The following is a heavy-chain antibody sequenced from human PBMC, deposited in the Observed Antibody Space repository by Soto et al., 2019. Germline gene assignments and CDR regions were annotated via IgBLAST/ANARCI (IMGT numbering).Heavy chain of an antibody. Sequence: QVQLVESGGGVVQPGRSLRLSCAASGFTFSSYAMHWVRQAPGMGLEWVAVISYDGSNKYYADSVKGRFTISRDNSKNTLYLQMNSLIAEDTAVYYCARRVGAITYYVDYWGQGTLVTVSS. CDR2: ISYDGSNK. D-gene: IGHD1-26*01. V-gene: IGHV3-30-3*01. CDR3: ARRVGAITYYVDY. CDR1: GFTFSSYA. J-gene: IGHJ4*02.